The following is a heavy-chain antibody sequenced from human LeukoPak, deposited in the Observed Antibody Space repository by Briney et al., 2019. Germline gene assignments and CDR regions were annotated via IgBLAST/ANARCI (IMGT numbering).Heavy chain of an antibody. CDR1: GYSISSGYY. CDR2: IYDSGST. CDR3: AREVYCSSTSCYGRRYWFDP. D-gene: IGHD2-2*01. V-gene: IGHV4-38-2*02. J-gene: IGHJ5*02. Sequence: PSETLSLTCAVSGYSISSGYYWGWIRQPPGKGLEWIGSIYDSGSTYYNPSLKRRVTISVDTTKNNFSVKLSSVTAADTAVYYCAREVYCSSTSCYGRRYWFDPWGQGTLVTVSS.